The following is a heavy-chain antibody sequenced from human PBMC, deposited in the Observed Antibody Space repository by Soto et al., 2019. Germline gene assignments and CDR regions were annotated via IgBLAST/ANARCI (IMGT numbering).Heavy chain of an antibody. V-gene: IGHV4-31*03. J-gene: IGHJ5*02. CDR2: ISYSGST. CDR3: ARRDRSGYSFWLDT. Sequence: QVQLQESGPGLVKPSQTLSLTCTVSGGSISDGYYWSWIRQHPGKGLEWIGSISYSGSTSYNPSLKSRLTISVDRSKSQFSLNLSSVTAADTALYYCARRDRSGYSFWLDTWGQGTLVTVSS. CDR1: GGSISDGYY. D-gene: IGHD3-22*01.